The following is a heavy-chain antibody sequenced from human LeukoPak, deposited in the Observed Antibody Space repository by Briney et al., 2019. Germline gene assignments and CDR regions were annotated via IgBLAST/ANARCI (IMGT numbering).Heavy chain of an antibody. D-gene: IGHD3-22*01. Sequence: GGSLRLSCAASGFTFSSHWMHWVRQVPGKGLIWVSRINDDGSATFYADSVKGRFTISRDNARNSLYLEMNSLRAEDTAVYYCTREQDREAAATIVGDYWGQGTLVTVSS. CDR1: GFTFSSHW. J-gene: IGHJ4*02. CDR2: INDDGSAT. CDR3: TREQDREAAATIVGDY. V-gene: IGHV3-74*01.